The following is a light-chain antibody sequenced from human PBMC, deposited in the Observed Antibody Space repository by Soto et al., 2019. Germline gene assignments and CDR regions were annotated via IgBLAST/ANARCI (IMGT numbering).Light chain of an antibody. CDR2: TTS. V-gene: IGKV1-39*01. J-gene: IGKJ2*01. CDR3: HQSYITPPA. CDR1: QNIDIY. Sequence: DVQMTQSPSSLSASVGDRVTITCRASQNIDIYLSWYQQKPGRPPTLLIYTTSRFQSGVPTRFSGSASGTDFTLTISNLQPEDFATYSCHQSYITPPAFGQGTKVGIK.